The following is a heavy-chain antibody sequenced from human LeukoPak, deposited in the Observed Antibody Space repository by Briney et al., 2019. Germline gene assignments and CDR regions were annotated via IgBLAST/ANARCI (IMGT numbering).Heavy chain of an antibody. D-gene: IGHD2-2*01. Sequence: ASVKVSCKASGYTFTGYGISWVRQAPGQGLEWMGWISAYNGNTNYAQELQGRVTMTTDTSTSTAYMELRSLRSDDTAVYYCASNVVPAAPHYYYYMDVWGKGTTVTVSS. CDR1: GYTFTGYG. J-gene: IGHJ6*03. CDR3: ASNVVPAAPHYYYYMDV. V-gene: IGHV1-18*01. CDR2: ISAYNGNT.